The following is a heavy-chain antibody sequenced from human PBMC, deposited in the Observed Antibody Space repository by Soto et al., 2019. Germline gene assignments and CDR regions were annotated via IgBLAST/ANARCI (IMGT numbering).Heavy chain of an antibody. V-gene: IGHV1-18*01. CDR1: GYTFTTSG. CDR3: ARGVYGDY. CDR2: VSTYNGNT. D-gene: IGHD4-17*01. J-gene: IGHJ4*02. Sequence: QVQLVQSGDEVKKPGASVKDSCKTSGYTFTTSGITWVRQAPGQGLEWMGWVSTYNGNTNYAQNLQDRLTMTTDTSTGTAYMELKSLRSDDAAVYYCARGVYGDYWGQGTLVTVSS.